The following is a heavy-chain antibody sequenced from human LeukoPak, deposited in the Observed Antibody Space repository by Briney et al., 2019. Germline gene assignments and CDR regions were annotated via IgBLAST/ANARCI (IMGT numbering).Heavy chain of an antibody. CDR1: GGSISSYY. CDR2: IYYSGST. Sequence: KASETLSLTCTVSGGSISSYYWSWIRQPPGKGLEWIGYIYYSGSTNYNPSLKSRVTIPVDTSKNQFSLKLSSVTAADTAVYYCARGTYDPRYSSSPGGVANWGQGTLVTVSS. CDR3: ARGTYDPRYSSSPGGVAN. D-gene: IGHD6-6*01. V-gene: IGHV4-59*08. J-gene: IGHJ4*02.